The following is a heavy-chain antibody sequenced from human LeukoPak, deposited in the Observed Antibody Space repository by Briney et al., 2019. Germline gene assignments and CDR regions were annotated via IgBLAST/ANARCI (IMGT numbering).Heavy chain of an antibody. J-gene: IGHJ4*02. CDR2: ISGSGDST. CDR3: AKARSSIVGATNNY. Sequence: GGSLRLSCAPSGFTFSSYAMSWVRQAPGKGLEWVSVISGSGDSTYYADSVKGRFTISRDNSKNTLYLQMNSLRAEDTAVYYCAKARSSIVGATNNYWGQGTLVTVSS. V-gene: IGHV3-23*01. D-gene: IGHD1-26*01. CDR1: GFTFSSYA.